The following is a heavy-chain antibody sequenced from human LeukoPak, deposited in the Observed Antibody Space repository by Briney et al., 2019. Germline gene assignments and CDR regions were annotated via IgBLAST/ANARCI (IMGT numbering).Heavy chain of an antibody. D-gene: IGHD3-10*01. V-gene: IGHV4-34*01. CDR1: GGSFSGYY. CDR2: INHSGST. J-gene: IGHJ6*02. Sequence: SETLSLTCAVYGGSFSGYYWSWIRQPPGKGLEWIGEINHSGSTNYNPSLKSRVTISVDTSKNQFSLKLSSVTAADTAVYYCARFYYGSGSYLTYYYGMDVWGQGTTVTVSS. CDR3: ARFYYGSGSYLTYYYGMDV.